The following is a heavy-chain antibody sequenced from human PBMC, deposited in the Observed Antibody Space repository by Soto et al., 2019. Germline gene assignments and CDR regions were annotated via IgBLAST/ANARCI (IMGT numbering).Heavy chain of an antibody. V-gene: IGHV3-9*01. CDR3: ANYRGYGSRRSDPGY. J-gene: IGHJ4*02. Sequence: EVQLVESGGGLVQPGRSLRLSCAASGFTFDDYAMHWVRQAPGKGLEWVSGISWNSGSIGYADSVKGRFTISRDNSKNSLYQPMNRLRAEDTALYYCANYRGYGSRRSDPGYWGQGTLVTVSS. CDR2: ISWNSGSI. CDR1: GFTFDDYA. D-gene: IGHD3-10*01.